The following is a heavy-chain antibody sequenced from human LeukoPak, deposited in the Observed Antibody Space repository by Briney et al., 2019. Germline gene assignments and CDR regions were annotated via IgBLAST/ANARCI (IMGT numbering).Heavy chain of an antibody. CDR3: ARAQGYCSSTSCYAIRRFDY. V-gene: IGHV4-59*01. Sequence: PSETLSLTCTVSGGSISSYYWSWIRQPPGKGLEWIGYIYYSGSTNYNPSLKSRVTISVDTSKNQFSLKLSSVTAADTAVYYCARAQGYCSSTSCYAIRRFDYWGQGTLVTVSS. CDR1: GGSISSYY. J-gene: IGHJ4*02. CDR2: IYYSGST. D-gene: IGHD2-2*01.